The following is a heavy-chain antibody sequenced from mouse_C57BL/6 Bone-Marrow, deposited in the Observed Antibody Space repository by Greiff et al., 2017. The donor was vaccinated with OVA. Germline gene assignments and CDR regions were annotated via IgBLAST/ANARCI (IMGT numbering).Heavy chain of an antibody. V-gene: IGHV1-19*01. CDR3: ARGEFITTVVDHFDY. J-gene: IGHJ2*01. Sequence: EVMLVESGPVLVKPGASVTMSCQASGYTFTDYYMNWVKQSHGKSLEWIGVINPYNGGTSYNQKFKGKATLTVDKSSSTAYMELNSLTSEDSAFYYCARGEFITTVVDHFDYWGQGTTLTVSS. CDR2: INPYNGGT. D-gene: IGHD1-1*01. CDR1: GYTFTDYY.